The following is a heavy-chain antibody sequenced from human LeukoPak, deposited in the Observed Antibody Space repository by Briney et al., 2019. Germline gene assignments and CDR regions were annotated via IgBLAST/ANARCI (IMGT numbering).Heavy chain of an antibody. V-gene: IGHV3-33*01. CDR2: IWYDGSNK. D-gene: IGHD6-19*01. CDR1: GFTFSSYG. J-gene: IGHJ4*02. CDR3: ARDYGQWLCYFDY. Sequence: PGGSLRLSCAASGFTFSSYGMHWVRQAPGKGLEWVAVIWYDGSNKYYADSVKGRFTISRDNSKNTLYLQMNSLRAEDTAVYYCARDYGQWLCYFDYWGQGTLVTGSS.